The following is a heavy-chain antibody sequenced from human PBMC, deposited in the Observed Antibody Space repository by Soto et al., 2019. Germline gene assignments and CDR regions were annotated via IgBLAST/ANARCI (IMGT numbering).Heavy chain of an antibody. V-gene: IGHV4-34*01. CDR2: INHSGNT. CDR1: GGSFSGYY. CDR3: ARTGGMDV. J-gene: IGHJ6*02. Sequence: QVQLQQWGAGLLKPSETLPLTCAVYGGSFSGYYWSWLRQPPGKGPEWIGEINHSGNTKYNPSLESRVTISVDTSKNQFSLKLNSVSAADTAVYYCARTGGMDVWSQGATVTVSS.